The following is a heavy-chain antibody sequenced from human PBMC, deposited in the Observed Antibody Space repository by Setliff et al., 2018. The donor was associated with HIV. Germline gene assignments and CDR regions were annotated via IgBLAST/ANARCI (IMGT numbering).Heavy chain of an antibody. CDR2: ISDTGDYI. V-gene: IGHV3-23*01. J-gene: IGHJ4*02. D-gene: IGHD1-20*01. CDR3: AKDYSRYTWNYFDY. CDR1: AFTFNKYA. Sequence: PGGSLRLSCTASAFTFNKYAMAWVRQAPGKGLEWVSAISDTGDYIYYADSVKGRFTISRDNSADTVYLQMTGLRVEDTAVYFCAKDYSRYTWNYFDYWGQGTLVTVSS.